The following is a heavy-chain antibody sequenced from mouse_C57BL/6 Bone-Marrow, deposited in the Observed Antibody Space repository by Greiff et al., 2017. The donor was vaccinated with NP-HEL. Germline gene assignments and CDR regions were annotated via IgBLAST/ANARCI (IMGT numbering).Heavy chain of an antibody. CDR2: IDPENGDT. J-gene: IGHJ1*03. CDR1: GFNIKDDY. V-gene: IGHV14-4*01. Sequence: VHVKQSGAELVRPGASVKLSCTASGFNIKDDYMHWVKQRPEQGLEWIGWIDPENGDTEYASKFQGKATITADTSSNTAYLQLSSLTSEDTAVYYCTTGERNFDVWGTGTTVTVSS. CDR3: TTGERNFDV.